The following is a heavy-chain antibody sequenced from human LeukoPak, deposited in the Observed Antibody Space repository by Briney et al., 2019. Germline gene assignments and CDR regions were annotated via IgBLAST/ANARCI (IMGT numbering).Heavy chain of an antibody. V-gene: IGHV1-69*04. Sequence: EASVKVSCKASGSTFSSYAISGVRQAPGQGLEWMGRIIPILGIANYAQKFQGRVTITADKSTSTAYMELSSLRSEDTAVYYCAKDHVRGSYGSGSYCSWFAPRGQGTLVTVSS. CDR1: GSTFSSYA. J-gene: IGHJ5*02. CDR3: AKDHVRGSYGSGSYCSWFAP. D-gene: IGHD3-10*01. CDR2: IIPILGIA.